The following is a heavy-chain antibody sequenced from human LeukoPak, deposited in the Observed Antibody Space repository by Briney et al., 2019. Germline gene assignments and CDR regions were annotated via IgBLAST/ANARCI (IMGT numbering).Heavy chain of an antibody. J-gene: IGHJ5*02. CDR1: GYTFTNYG. CDR2: ISGYNGNT. D-gene: IGHD3-3*01. Sequence: ASVKVSCKASGYTFTNYGISWVRQAPGQGLEWMGWISGYNGNTNYAQKLQGRVTMTTDTSTSTAYMELRSLRSDDTAVYYCARDNTVDFWSGYYPFDPWGQGTLVTVSS. V-gene: IGHV1-18*01. CDR3: ARDNTVDFWSGYYPFDP.